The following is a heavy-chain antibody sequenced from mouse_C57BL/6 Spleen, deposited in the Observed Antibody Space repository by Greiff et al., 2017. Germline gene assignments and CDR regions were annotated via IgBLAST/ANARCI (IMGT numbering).Heavy chain of an antibody. CDR1: GFTFSDYY. D-gene: IGHD3-3*01. CDR2: INYDGSST. V-gene: IGHV5-16*01. Sequence: EVMLVESEGGLVQPGSSMKLSCTASGFTFSDYYMAWVRQVPEKGLEWVANINYDGSSTYYLDSLKSRFIISRDNAKNILYLQMSSLKSEDTATYYCAREQGPGAMDYWGQGTSVTVSS. J-gene: IGHJ4*01. CDR3: AREQGPGAMDY.